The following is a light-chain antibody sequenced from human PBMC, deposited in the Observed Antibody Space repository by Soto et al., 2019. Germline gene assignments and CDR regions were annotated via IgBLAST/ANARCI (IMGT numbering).Light chain of an antibody. CDR3: CSLTTSHTYV. J-gene: IGLJ1*01. V-gene: IGLV2-14*03. CDR1: SSCIRHYEY. CDR2: HVR. Sequence: QSVVTQPASVSGCPGQSITISCTGTSSCIRHYEYVSCYQRHPVKAPKLMIYHVRYRASGVSNRYSGSKSGNSASLTISGLQADDEADYYCCSLTTSHTYVFGSGTKVTVL.